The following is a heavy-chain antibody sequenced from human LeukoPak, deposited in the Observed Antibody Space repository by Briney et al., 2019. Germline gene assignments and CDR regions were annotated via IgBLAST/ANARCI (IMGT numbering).Heavy chain of an antibody. Sequence: SETLSLTCTVSGGSISSYYWSWIRQPPGKGLEWIGYIYTSGSTNCNPSLKSRVTISVDTSKNQFSLKLSSVTAADTAVYYCARLGGYSGYDSADAFDIWGQGTMVTVSS. CDR1: GGSISSYY. D-gene: IGHD5-12*01. CDR3: ARLGGYSGYDSADAFDI. CDR2: IYTSGST. J-gene: IGHJ3*02. V-gene: IGHV4-4*09.